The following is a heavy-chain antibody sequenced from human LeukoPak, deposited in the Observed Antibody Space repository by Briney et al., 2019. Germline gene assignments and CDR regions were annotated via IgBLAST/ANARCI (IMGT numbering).Heavy chain of an antibody. CDR1: GSSCTSYL. D-gene: IGHD6-13*01. Sequence: SGESQKISCKGSGSSCTSYLSGWGRQLPGKGLEWRGIIYPGDSDTRYSPSFQGQVTISADKSISTAYLQCSSRKESKTVMYCCGRFYSSSWCVALDVWGKGTMVTVSS. V-gene: IGHV5-51*01. CDR2: IYPGDSDT. J-gene: IGHJ3*01. CDR3: GRFYSSSWCVALDV.